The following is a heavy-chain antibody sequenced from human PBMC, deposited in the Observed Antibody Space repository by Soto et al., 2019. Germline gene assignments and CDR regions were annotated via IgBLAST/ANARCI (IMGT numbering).Heavy chain of an antibody. Sequence: ASVKVSCKASGYTFTSYGISWVRQAPGQGLEWMGWINPYNGNTNYAQKFQGRVTMTTNTSISTAYMELSSLRSEDTAVYYCARVAPSFITMVRGLDVDFDYWGQGTLVTVSS. CDR1: GYTFTSYG. J-gene: IGHJ4*02. D-gene: IGHD3-10*01. CDR2: INPYNGNT. V-gene: IGHV1-18*01. CDR3: ARVAPSFITMVRGLDVDFDY.